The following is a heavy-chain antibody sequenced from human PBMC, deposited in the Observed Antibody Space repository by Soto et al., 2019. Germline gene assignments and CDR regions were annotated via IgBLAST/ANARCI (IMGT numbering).Heavy chain of an antibody. CDR2: IYPSGNT. CDR3: VRDSNPSLDL. V-gene: IGHV4-4*02. Sequence: QLQLQESGPGLVKPSGTLSLTCAVSGGSISSDNWWTWVRQPPGKGLEWIGEIYPSGNTNYNPALPSRIPISGDKFKNRFSLQLSYVAGADTAVYFCVRDSNPSLDLWGQGMLVNVSS. CDR1: GGSISSDNW. D-gene: IGHD2-2*01. J-gene: IGHJ5*02.